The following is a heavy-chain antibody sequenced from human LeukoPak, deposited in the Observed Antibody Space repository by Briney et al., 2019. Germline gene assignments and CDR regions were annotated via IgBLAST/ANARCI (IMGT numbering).Heavy chain of an antibody. D-gene: IGHD6-19*01. Sequence: ASVKVSCKASGYTFTSYGISWVRQAPGQGLEWMGWISAYNGNTNYAQELQGRVTMTTDTSTSTAYMELSRLRSDDTAVYYCARNKVRGSGWYSPGYWGQGTLVTVSS. V-gene: IGHV1-18*01. CDR2: ISAYNGNT. J-gene: IGHJ4*02. CDR1: GYTFTSYG. CDR3: ARNKVRGSGWYSPGY.